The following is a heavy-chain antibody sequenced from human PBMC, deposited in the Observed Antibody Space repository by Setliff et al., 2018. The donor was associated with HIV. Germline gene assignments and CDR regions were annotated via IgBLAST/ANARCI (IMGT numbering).Heavy chain of an antibody. CDR1: GDSITSGGYF. Sequence: SETLSLTCTVSGDSITSGGYFWSWIRQHPGKGLEGIGHIYYSGSTYYNPSLKSRVTISVDTSKNQFSLKLTSVTAADTAVYYCARGQEVYSSGWYGGYNYGMDVWGQGTTVTVSS. D-gene: IGHD6-19*01. CDR2: IYYSGST. V-gene: IGHV4-31*03. CDR3: ARGQEVYSSGWYGGYNYGMDV. J-gene: IGHJ6*02.